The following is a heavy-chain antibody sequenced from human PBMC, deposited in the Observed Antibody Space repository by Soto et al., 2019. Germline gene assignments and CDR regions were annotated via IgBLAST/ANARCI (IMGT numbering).Heavy chain of an antibody. Sequence: GASVKVSCKASGYTFTSYYMHWVRQAPGQGLEWMGIINPSGGSTSYAQKFQGRVTMTRDTSKNQFSLKLSSGTAADTAVYYCAREGYPRAGSGGLDYWGQGTLVTVSS. CDR1: GYTFTSYY. J-gene: IGHJ4*02. D-gene: IGHD3-10*01. V-gene: IGHV1-46*01. CDR2: INPSGGST. CDR3: AREGYPRAGSGGLDY.